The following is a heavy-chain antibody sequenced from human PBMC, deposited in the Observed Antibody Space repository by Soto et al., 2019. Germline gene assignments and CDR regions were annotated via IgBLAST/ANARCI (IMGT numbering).Heavy chain of an antibody. CDR1: GGSISSGTYS. CDR3: AGGRGVRGLISTYYYYGMDV. CDR2: IYHSGTT. Sequence: QLQLQESGSGLVKPSQTLSLTCAVSGGSISSGTYSWSWIRQPPGKGLEWIGYIYHSGTTYYNPSLKSRVTISVDTSKNQFSLKLSSVTAADTAVFYCAGGRGVRGLISTYYYYGMDVWGQGTTVTVSS. J-gene: IGHJ6*02. D-gene: IGHD3-10*01. V-gene: IGHV4-30-2*01.